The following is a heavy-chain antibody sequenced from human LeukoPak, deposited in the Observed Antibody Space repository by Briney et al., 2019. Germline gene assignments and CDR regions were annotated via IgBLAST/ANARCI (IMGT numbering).Heavy chain of an antibody. CDR1: GYTFTTYG. V-gene: IGHV1-18*01. CDR3: ARSDISIVRGAMV. Sequence: ASVKVSCKASGYTFTTYGISWVRQAPGQGLEWMGWISGYNGNTNYAQKFQGRITMTTETSTSAAYMELRSLRSDDTAVYYCARSDISIVRGAMVWGQGTLVIVSS. D-gene: IGHD3-10*01. J-gene: IGHJ4*02. CDR2: ISGYNGNT.